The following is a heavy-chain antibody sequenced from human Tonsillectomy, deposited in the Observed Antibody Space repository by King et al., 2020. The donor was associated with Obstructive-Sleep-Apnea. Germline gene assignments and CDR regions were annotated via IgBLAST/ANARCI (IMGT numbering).Heavy chain of an antibody. Sequence: VQLVESGGGLVQPGGSLRLSCAASGFTFSSYSMNWVRQAPGKGLEWVSYISSSSTIKYADSVRGRFTISRDNAKSSLYLQMNSLRAEATAVYYCAAGIRVPGGYYGMDVWGQGTTVTVSS. D-gene: IGHD6-13*01. CDR2: ISSSSTI. CDR3: AAGIRVPGGYYGMDV. CDR1: GFTFSSYS. V-gene: IGHV3-48*01. J-gene: IGHJ6*02.